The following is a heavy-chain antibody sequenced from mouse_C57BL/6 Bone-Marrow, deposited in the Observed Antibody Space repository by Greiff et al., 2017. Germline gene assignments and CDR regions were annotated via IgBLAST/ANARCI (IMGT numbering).Heavy chain of an antibody. Sequence: VQLQESGAELVRPGASVTLSCKASGYTFTDYEMHWVKQTPVHGLELIGAIDPETGGTAYNQKFKGKAILTGDQSSSTDYIDLRRLTSEDSAVYYGTRCGITTIVVPFDYWGQGTTLTVSS. D-gene: IGHD1-1*01. V-gene: IGHV1-15*01. J-gene: IGHJ2*01. CDR1: GYTFTDYE. CDR3: TRCGITTIVVPFDY. CDR2: IDPETGGT.